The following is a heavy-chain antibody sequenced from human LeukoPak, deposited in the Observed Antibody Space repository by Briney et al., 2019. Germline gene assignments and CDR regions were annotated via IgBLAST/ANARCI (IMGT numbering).Heavy chain of an antibody. CDR2: ISTSGST. CDR1: GDSIRGLY. D-gene: IGHD4-17*01. V-gene: IGHV4-4*07. Sequence: SETLSLTCTVSGDSIRGLYWSWIRQPAGKGLQWIGRISTSGSTNYNPSLKSRVTMSVDRSTNEFSLTVRSVTAADTALYYCARGLPSYGDYVDYYFGMDVWGKGTTVTVSS. CDR3: ARGLPSYGDYVDYYFGMDV. J-gene: IGHJ6*04.